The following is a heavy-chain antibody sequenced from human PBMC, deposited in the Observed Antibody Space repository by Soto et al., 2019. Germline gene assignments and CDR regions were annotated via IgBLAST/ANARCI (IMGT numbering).Heavy chain of an antibody. CDR3: ARDPLLIGDTDYGLDV. Sequence: EVQLVESGGGLVQPGGSLILSCAASGFTFSSYWMHWVRQAPGKGLAWVSRINNDGSSTSYADSVKGRFTISRDNAKSTLYLEMSSLRAEDTAVYYCARDPLLIGDTDYGLDVWGQGTTVTVSS. V-gene: IGHV3-74*01. CDR1: GFTFSSYW. D-gene: IGHD2-21*01. J-gene: IGHJ6*02. CDR2: INNDGSST.